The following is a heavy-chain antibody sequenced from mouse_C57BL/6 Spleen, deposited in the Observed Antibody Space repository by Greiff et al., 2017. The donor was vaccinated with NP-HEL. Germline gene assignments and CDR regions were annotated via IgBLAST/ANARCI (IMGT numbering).Heavy chain of an antibody. D-gene: IGHD2-3*01. J-gene: IGHJ4*01. CDR3: TTLGGLLQMDY. Sequence: VQLQQSGAELVRPGASVKLSCTASGFNIKDDYMHWVKQRPEQGLEWIGWIDPENGDTEYASKFQGKATITADTYSNTAYLQLSSLTSEDTAVYYCTTLGGLLQMDYWGQGTSVTVSS. V-gene: IGHV14-4*01. CDR1: GFNIKDDY. CDR2: IDPENGDT.